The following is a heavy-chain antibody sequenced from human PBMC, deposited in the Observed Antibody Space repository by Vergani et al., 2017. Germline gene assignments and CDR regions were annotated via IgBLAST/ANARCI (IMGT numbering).Heavy chain of an antibody. V-gene: IGHV3-48*04. CDR2: ISSSSSTI. D-gene: IGHD4-17*01. Sequence: EVQLVESGGGLVQPGGSLRLSCAASGFTFSSYSMNWVRQAPGRGLEWVSYISSSSSTIDYADSVKGRFTISRDNAKNSLYLQMNSLRADDTAVYYCAREREGYGDYELSFEDWYLDLWGRGTLVTVSS. CDR3: AREREGYGDYELSFEDWYLDL. CDR1: GFTFSSYS. J-gene: IGHJ2*01.